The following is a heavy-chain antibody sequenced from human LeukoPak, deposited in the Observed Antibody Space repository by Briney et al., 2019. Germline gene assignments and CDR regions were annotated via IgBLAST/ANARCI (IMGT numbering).Heavy chain of an antibody. D-gene: IGHD3-3*01. J-gene: IGHJ4*02. CDR1: GYTFTGYY. Sequence: ASVKVSCKASGYTFTGYYMHWVRQAPGHGLEWMGWINPNSGGTNYAQKFQGRVTMTRDTSISTAYMELSRLRSDDTAVYYCARVGITIPFGPTDHYYFDYWGQGTLVTVSS. V-gene: IGHV1-2*02. CDR3: ARVGITIPFGPTDHYYFDY. CDR2: INPNSGGT.